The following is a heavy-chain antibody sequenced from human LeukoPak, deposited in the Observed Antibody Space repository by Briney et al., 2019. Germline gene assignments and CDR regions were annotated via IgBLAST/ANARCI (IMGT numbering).Heavy chain of an antibody. Sequence: SSETLSLTCTVSGGSISSYYWSWIRQPPGKGLEWIGYIYYSGSTNYNPSLKSRVTISVDTSKNQFSLKLSSVTAADTAVYYCARRVDYGYFDYWGQGTLVTVSS. J-gene: IGHJ4*02. CDR3: ARRVDYGYFDY. CDR1: GGSISSYY. D-gene: IGHD4-17*01. CDR2: IYYSGST. V-gene: IGHV4-59*01.